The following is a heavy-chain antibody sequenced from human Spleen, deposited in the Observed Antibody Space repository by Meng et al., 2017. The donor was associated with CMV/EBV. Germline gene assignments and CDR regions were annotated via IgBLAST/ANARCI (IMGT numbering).Heavy chain of an antibody. J-gene: IGHJ4*02. CDR2: INHSGST. D-gene: IGHD6-13*01. Sequence: SETLSLTCAVYGGSFSGYYWSWIRQPPGKGLEWIGEINHSGSTNYNPSLKSRVTISVDTSKNQFSLKLSSVTAADTAVYYCARGIAAAGFFDYWGQGTLVT. V-gene: IGHV4-34*01. CDR1: GGSFSGYY. CDR3: ARGIAAAGFFDY.